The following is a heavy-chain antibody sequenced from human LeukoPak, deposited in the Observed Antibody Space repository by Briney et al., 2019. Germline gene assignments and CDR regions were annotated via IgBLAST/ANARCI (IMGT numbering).Heavy chain of an antibody. J-gene: IGHJ6*03. CDR3: VTEGRKDSGYDLYFYYMDV. CDR2: FDPENGET. V-gene: IGHV1-24*01. CDR1: GYTLTELS. D-gene: IGHD5-12*01. Sequence: ASVKVSCKVSGYTLTELSMHWVRQAPGKGLEWMGGFDPENGETICAQKFQGRVTMTEDTSTDTAYMELSSLRSEDTAVYYCVTEGRKDSGYDLYFYYMDVWGKGTTVTVSS.